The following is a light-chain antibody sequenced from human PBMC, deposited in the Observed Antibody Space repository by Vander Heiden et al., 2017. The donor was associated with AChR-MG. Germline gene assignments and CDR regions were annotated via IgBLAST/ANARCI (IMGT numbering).Light chain of an antibody. J-gene: IGKJ4*02. CDR3: QRDNNWPLS. CDR2: DAS. CDR1: QSVSGD. V-gene: IGKV3-15*01. Sequence: ETVMTQSPATLSVSPGERATLSCRASQSVSGDLAWYQQKPGQAPRLLIYDASTRATDIPARFSASGSGTEFTLAISSLQSEDFAVYFSQRDNNWPLSFGGGTRVEIK.